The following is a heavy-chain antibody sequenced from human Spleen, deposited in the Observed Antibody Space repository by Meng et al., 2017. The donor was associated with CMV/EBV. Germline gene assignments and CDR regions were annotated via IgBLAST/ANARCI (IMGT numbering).Heavy chain of an antibody. CDR3: ARGISMIVGDGLYHWFDP. J-gene: IGHJ5*02. Sequence: YTFTSYEINWVRQATGQGLEWMGWMNPNSGNTGYAQKFKGRVTITRNTSINTAYMELSSLRSEDTAVYYCARGISMIVGDGLYHWFDPWGQGTLVTVSS. CDR2: MNPNSGNT. V-gene: IGHV1-8*03. D-gene: IGHD3-22*01. CDR1: YTFTSYE.